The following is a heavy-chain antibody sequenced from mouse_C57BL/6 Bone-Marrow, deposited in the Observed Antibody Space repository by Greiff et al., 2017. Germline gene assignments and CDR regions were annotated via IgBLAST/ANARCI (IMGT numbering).Heavy chain of an antibody. J-gene: IGHJ1*03. CDR3: AITYSNFGYWYFDV. V-gene: IGHV1-81*01. D-gene: IGHD2-5*01. CDR2: IYPRSGNT. Sequence: QVQLQQSGAELARPGASVKLSCKASGYTFTSYGISWVKQRTGQGLEWIGEIYPRSGNTYYNEKFKGKATLTADKSSSTAYMELRSLTSEDSAVYFCAITYSNFGYWYFDVWGTGTTVTVSS. CDR1: GYTFTSYG.